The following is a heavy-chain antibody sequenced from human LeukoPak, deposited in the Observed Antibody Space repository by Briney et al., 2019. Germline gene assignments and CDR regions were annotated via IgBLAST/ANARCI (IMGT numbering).Heavy chain of an antibody. D-gene: IGHD2-15*01. CDR3: AKGISPVISLVYFDY. Sequence: GGSLRLSCAASGFTFSSYGMSWVRQAPGKGLEWVSAISGSGGSTYYADSVKGRFTISRDNSKNTLYLQMNSLRAEDTAVYYCAKGISPVISLVYFDYWGQGTLVTVSS. V-gene: IGHV3-23*01. CDR2: ISGSGGST. J-gene: IGHJ4*02. CDR1: GFTFSSYG.